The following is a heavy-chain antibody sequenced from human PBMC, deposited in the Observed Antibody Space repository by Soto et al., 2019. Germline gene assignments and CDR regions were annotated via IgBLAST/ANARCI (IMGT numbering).Heavy chain of an antibody. CDR3: AQLWFGELWHGMDV. V-gene: IGHV1-69*02. D-gene: IGHD3-10*01. CDR1: GGDFNSYT. J-gene: IGHJ6*02. Sequence: QLVQSRAEVKKPGSSVKVSCKASGGDFNSYTISWVRQAPGQGPEWMGTIIPILDVAKNAQKFQGRVTLTADKSTSTVYMEWRSLRSDDTAIYYCAQLWFGELWHGMDVWGQGTTVTVSS. CDR2: IIPILDVA.